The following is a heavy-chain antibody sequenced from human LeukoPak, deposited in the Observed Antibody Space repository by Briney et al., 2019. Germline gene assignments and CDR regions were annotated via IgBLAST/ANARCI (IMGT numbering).Heavy chain of an antibody. CDR1: GGSFSGYY. CDR3: ARGRGYCSSTSCYGGDYFDY. J-gene: IGHJ4*02. Sequence: SETLSLTCAVYGGSFSGYYWSWIRQPPGKGLEWIGEINHSGSTNYNPSLKSRVTISVDTSKNQFSLKPSSVTAADTAVYYCARGRGYCSSTSCYGGDYFDYWGQGTLVTVSS. V-gene: IGHV4-34*01. D-gene: IGHD2-2*01. CDR2: INHSGST.